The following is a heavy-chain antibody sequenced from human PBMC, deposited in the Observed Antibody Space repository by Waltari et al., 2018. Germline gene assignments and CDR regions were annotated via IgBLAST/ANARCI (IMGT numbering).Heavy chain of an antibody. CDR2: FIPVLDIA. CDR1: GDTFNNYS. CDR3: ARDPRGRNKKFGIDV. J-gene: IGHJ6*02. D-gene: IGHD1-1*01. V-gene: IGHV1-69*04. Sequence: QVHLVQSGAEVKTPGSSVKVSCKAPGDTFNNYSISWMRQAPGQGFEWMGRFIPVLDIANYAQKFQGRVSITADRSTTTSYMEVNSLTSEDTAVYYCARDPRGRNKKFGIDVWGQGTTVTVSS.